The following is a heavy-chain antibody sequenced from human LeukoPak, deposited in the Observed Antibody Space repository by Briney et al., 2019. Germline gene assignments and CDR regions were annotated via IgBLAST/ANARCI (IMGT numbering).Heavy chain of an antibody. V-gene: IGHV3-30*18. D-gene: IGHD1-26*01. CDR2: ISYDGSNK. CDR1: GFTFSSYG. Sequence: PGGSLRLSCAASGFTFSSYGMHWVRQASGKGLEWVAVISYDGSNKYYADSVKGRFTISRDNSKNTLYLQMNSLRAEDTAVHYCAKYRGNYWGQGTLVTVSS. J-gene: IGHJ4*02. CDR3: AKYRGNY.